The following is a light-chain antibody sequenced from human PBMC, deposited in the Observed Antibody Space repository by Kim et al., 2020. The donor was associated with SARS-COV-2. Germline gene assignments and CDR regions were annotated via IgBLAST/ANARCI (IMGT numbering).Light chain of an antibody. CDR1: QSVSTY. J-gene: IGKJ4*01. CDR3: QQRSSWPLT. CDR2: DAS. Sequence: LSPGERATLSCRASQSVSTYLAWYQQRSGQAPRVLIYDASNRATGIPARFSGSGSGTDCTLTISSLQPEDFAVYYCQQRSSWPLTFGGGTKVDIK. V-gene: IGKV3-11*01.